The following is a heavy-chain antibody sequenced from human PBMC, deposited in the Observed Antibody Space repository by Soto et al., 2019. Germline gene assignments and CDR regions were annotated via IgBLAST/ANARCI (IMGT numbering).Heavy chain of an antibody. V-gene: IGHV3-30-3*01. CDR2: ISYDGSKI. Sequence: QVQLVESVGGVVQPGRSLRLACAASVFNFRRHAMHLVRQAPGKGLEWGAVISYDGSKIYYADSVKGRFTTFRDNSKNAMFLHMSRLRAEATAVYFCARDGEGVLRNIQGNDFDLSGQGTMVTVS. CDR1: VFNFRRHA. J-gene: IGHJ3*01. CDR3: ARDGEGVLRNIQGNDFDL. D-gene: IGHD3-3*01.